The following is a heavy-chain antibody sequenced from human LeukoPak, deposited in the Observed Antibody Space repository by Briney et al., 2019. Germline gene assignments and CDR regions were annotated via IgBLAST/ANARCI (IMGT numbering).Heavy chain of an antibody. Sequence: PGGSLRLSCAASGFTFSNYAMSWVRQAPGKGLEWVSILSGSGGSTYYADSVKGRFTVSRDNSKNTLYLQMNSLRAEDTAVYYCAREGGRWLRSSYYFDYWGQGTLVTVSS. J-gene: IGHJ4*02. CDR1: GFTFSNYA. CDR3: AREGGRWLRSSYYFDY. D-gene: IGHD5-12*01. V-gene: IGHV3-23*01. CDR2: LSGSGGST.